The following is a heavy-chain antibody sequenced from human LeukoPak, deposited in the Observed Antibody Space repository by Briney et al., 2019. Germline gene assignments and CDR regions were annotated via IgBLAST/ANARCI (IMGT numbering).Heavy chain of an antibody. J-gene: IGHJ6*02. Sequence: PSETLSLTCTVSGGSISSSSYYWGWIRQPPGKGLEWIGSIYYSGSTYYNPSLKSRVTISVDTSKNQFSLKLSSVTAADTAVYYCARDGYCSSTSCLRGGYYYGMDVWGQGTTVTVSS. V-gene: IGHV4-39*07. D-gene: IGHD2-2*01. CDR3: ARDGYCSSTSCLRGGYYYGMDV. CDR2: IYYSGST. CDR1: GGSISSSSYY.